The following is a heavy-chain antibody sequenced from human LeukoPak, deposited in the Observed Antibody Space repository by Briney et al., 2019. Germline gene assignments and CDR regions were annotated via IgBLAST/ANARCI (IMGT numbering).Heavy chain of an antibody. J-gene: IGHJ3*02. CDR2: INPSGGST. D-gene: IGHD1-26*01. CDR3: ATGADGFDI. CDR1: GYIFTNYY. V-gene: IGHV1-46*01. Sequence: PRATVKVSCKASGYIFTNYYIHWVRQAPGQGLEWMGIINPSGGSTIYAQNFQGRVTMARDMSTSTVYMELSSLKSEDTAVYYCATGADGFDIWGQGTMVTVSS.